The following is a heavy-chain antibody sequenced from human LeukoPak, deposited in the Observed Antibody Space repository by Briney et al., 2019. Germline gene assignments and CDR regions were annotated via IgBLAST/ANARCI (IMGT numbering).Heavy chain of an antibody. Sequence: KPSETLSLTCAVYGGSFITYSWNWIRQPPGKGLEWIGEINHSGSTNYNPSLKSRVTISVDTSKNQFSLNLTSVTAADTAVYFCARGGPLYYDILTAYHPIDYWGQGTLVTVSS. D-gene: IGHD3-9*01. V-gene: IGHV4-34*01. CDR1: GGSFITYS. CDR3: ARGGPLYYDILTAYHPIDY. J-gene: IGHJ4*02. CDR2: INHSGST.